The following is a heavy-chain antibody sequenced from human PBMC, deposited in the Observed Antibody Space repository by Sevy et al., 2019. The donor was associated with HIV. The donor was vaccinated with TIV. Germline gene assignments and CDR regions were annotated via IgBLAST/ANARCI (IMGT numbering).Heavy chain of an antibody. CDR1: GFTFSTYA. V-gene: IGHV3-23*01. Sequence: GESLKISCAASGFTFSTYAMSWVRQAPGKGLEWVSDISRSGGSTYYADSVKGRFTISRDNSKNTLYLRMDSLRAEDTAIYYCAKGELSYSSSWYYFDNWGQRTLVTVSS. D-gene: IGHD6-13*01. CDR3: AKGELSYSSSWYYFDN. CDR2: ISRSGGST. J-gene: IGHJ4*02.